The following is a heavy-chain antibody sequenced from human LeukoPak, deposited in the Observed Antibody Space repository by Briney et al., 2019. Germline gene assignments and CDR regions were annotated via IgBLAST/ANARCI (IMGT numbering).Heavy chain of an antibody. Sequence: GGSLRLSCAASGFTFSSYAMSWVRQAPGKGLEWVSAISGSGGSTYYADSVKGRFTISRDNSKNTLYLQMNSLRAEDTAVYYCAKDLVTIFGVVIVPGYYMDVWGKGTTVTVSS. J-gene: IGHJ6*03. V-gene: IGHV3-23*01. CDR3: AKDLVTIFGVVIVPGYYMDV. D-gene: IGHD3-3*01. CDR1: GFTFSSYA. CDR2: ISGSGGST.